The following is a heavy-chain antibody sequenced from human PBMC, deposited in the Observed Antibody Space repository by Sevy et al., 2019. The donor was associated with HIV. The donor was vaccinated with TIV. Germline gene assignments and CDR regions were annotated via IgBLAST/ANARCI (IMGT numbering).Heavy chain of an antibody. J-gene: IGHJ3*02. CDR3: ARSLYYYDSSGYRNDAFDI. CDR2: INHSGST. D-gene: IGHD3-22*01. V-gene: IGHV4-34*01. CDR1: GGSFSGYY. Sequence: SETLSLTCAVYGGSFSGYYWSWIRQPPGKGLEWIGEINHSGSTNYNPSLKSRVTISVDTSKNQFSLKLSSVTGADTAVYYCARSLYYYDSSGYRNDAFDIWGQGTMVTVSS.